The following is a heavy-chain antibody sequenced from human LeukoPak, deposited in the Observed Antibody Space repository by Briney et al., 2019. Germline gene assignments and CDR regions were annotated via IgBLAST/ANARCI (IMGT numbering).Heavy chain of an antibody. CDR3: AAKGGYSYGYVPSYFDY. Sequence: SETLSLTCTVSGVSISSYYWSWIRQPPGKGLEGIGGIYYSGSTYYNPSLKSRVTISVDTSKNQFSLKLSSVTAADTAVYYCAAKGGYSYGYVPSYFDYWGQGTLVTVSS. J-gene: IGHJ4*02. D-gene: IGHD5-18*01. CDR1: GVSISSYY. CDR2: IYYSGST. V-gene: IGHV4-39*07.